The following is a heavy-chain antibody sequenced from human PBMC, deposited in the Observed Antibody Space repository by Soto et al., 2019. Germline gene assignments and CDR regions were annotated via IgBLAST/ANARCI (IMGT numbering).Heavy chain of an antibody. V-gene: IGHV4-39*01. CDR1: GGSISSSSYY. CDR3: ARHRIAAAVVYNWFDP. CDR2: IYYSGST. J-gene: IGHJ5*02. D-gene: IGHD6-13*01. Sequence: QLQLQESGPGLVKPSETLSLTCTVSGGSISSSSYYWGWIRQPPGKGLEWIGSIYYSGSTYYNPSLKSRVTISVDTSKNQFSLKLSSVTAADTAVYYCARHRIAAAVVYNWFDPWGQGTLVTVSS.